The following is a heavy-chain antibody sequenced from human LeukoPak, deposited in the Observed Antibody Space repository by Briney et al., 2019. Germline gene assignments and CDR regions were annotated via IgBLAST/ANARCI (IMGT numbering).Heavy chain of an antibody. V-gene: IGHV3-49*04. Sequence: PGGSLRLSCTASGFTFGDYAMSWVRQAPGKGLEWVGFIRSKAYGGTTEYAASVKGRFTISRDDSKSIAYLQMNSLRAEDTAVYYCAKDYYGSGSYYNAGENFDYWGQGTLVTVSS. CDR2: IRSKAYGGTT. CDR1: GFTFGDYA. CDR3: AKDYYGSGSYYNAGENFDY. D-gene: IGHD3-10*01. J-gene: IGHJ4*02.